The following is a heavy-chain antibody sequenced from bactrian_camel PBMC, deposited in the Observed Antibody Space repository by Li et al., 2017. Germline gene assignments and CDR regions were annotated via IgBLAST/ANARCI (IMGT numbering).Heavy chain of an antibody. V-gene: IGHV3S10*01. CDR1: VSSANDYC. CDR2: LDSDGRI. CDR3: ANNRRPGSTWSDPEYYNF. J-gene: IGHJ4*01. Sequence: VQLVESGGGSVQAGGSLRLSCAVSVSSANDYCLGWFRQASGKEREWVGSLDSDGRINYADSVKGRFTISIDKRENTVYLQMTNLNPDDSGMYYCANNRRPGSTWSDPEYYNFWGQGTQVTVS. D-gene: IGHD6*01.